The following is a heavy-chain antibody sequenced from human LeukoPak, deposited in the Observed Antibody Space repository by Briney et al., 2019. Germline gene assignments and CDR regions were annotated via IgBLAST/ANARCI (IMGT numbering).Heavy chain of an antibody. CDR3: ARDSSGWAFDY. V-gene: IGHV1-18*01. CDR1: GYTFSSYD. Sequence: ASVKVSCKASGYTFSSYDISWVRQAPGQGLEWMGWISAYNGNTNYAQKLQGRVTMTTDTSTSTAYLELRSLRSDDTAVYYCARDSSGWAFDYWGQGTLVTVSS. D-gene: IGHD6-19*01. J-gene: IGHJ4*02. CDR2: ISAYNGNT.